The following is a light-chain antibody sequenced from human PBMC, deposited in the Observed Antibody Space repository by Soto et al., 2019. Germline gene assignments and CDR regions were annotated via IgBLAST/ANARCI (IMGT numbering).Light chain of an antibody. CDR3: QQRSNWPPVLT. CDR2: DAS. Sequence: EIVMTQSPATLSVSPGEGATLSCRASQSISRSLAWYQQKPGQAPRLLISDASTRATGIPARFSGSGSGTDFTLTISSLEPEDFAVYYCQQRSNWPPVLTFGGGTKVDIK. J-gene: IGKJ4*01. V-gene: IGKV3-11*01. CDR1: QSISRS.